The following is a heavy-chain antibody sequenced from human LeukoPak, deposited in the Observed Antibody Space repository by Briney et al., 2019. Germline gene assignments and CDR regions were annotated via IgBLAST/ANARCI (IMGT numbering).Heavy chain of an antibody. CDR2: ITTGSRYT. V-gene: IGHV3-11*03. CDR3: ARYRGYCSGDACYAYYFDY. Sequence: GGSLRLSCAASGFAFSGYYMSWIRQAPGKGLELVSYITTGSRYTNYADSVKGRFTISRDDAKNSLYLQMNSLRAEDMAVYYCARYRGYCSGDACYAYYFDYWGQGILVTVSS. CDR1: GFAFSGYY. J-gene: IGHJ4*02. D-gene: IGHD2-15*01.